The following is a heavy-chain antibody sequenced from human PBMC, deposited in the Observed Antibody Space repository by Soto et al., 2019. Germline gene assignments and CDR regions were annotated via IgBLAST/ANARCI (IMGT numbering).Heavy chain of an antibody. CDR3: ARGSGTRVYYSYYYYYGMDV. D-gene: IGHD2-8*01. CDR1: GYTFTSYD. CDR2: MNPNSGNT. J-gene: IGHJ6*02. Sequence: ASVKVSCTASGYTFTSYDINWVRQATGQGLEWMGWMNPNSGNTGYAQKFQGRVTMTRNTSISTAYMELSSLRSEDTAVYYCARGSGTRVYYSYYYYYGMDVWGQGTTVTV. V-gene: IGHV1-8*01.